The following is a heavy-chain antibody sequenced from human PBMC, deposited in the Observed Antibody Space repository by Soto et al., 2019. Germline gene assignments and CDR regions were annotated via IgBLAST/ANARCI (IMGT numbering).Heavy chain of an antibody. CDR2: ISVSGDNI. CDR3: ARGLGLLKSMFDY. CDR1: GFSFNSFN. V-gene: IGHV3-21*01. Sequence: LRLSCLASGFSFNSFNMNWIRRAPGRGLEWVASISVSGDNIYYGDSMQGRFTISRDNSKRSVFLDLNSLRVEDTAVYYCARGLGLLKSMFDYWGQGTLVTVSS. D-gene: IGHD2-8*01. J-gene: IGHJ4*02.